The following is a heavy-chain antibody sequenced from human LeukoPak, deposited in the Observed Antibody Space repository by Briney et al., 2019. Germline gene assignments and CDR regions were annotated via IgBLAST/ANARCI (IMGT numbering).Heavy chain of an antibody. CDR1: GFTFGSYS. V-gene: IGHV3-48*04. Sequence: GGSLRLSCAASGFTFGSYSMNWVRQAPGKGLEWVSYISSSSSTIYYADSVKGRFTISRDNAKNSLYLQMNSLRAEDTAVYYCARLFYYDSSGYSSYAFDIWGQGTMVTVSS. CDR3: ARLFYYDSSGYSSYAFDI. D-gene: IGHD3-22*01. CDR2: ISSSSSTI. J-gene: IGHJ3*02.